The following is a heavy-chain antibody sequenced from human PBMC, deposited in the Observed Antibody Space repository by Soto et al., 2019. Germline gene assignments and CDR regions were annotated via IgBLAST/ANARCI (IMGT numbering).Heavy chain of an antibody. CDR1: GFMFSAYA. Sequence: GGSLRLSCTASGFMFSAYAMLWVRQAPGKGLEWVAAMSYDGTNTYYADSVKGRFTISRDNSKNTLFLQMSSQTADDSAVYYCARDPSPYTSGWYGIDFWGLGTLVTVSS. CDR2: MSYDGTNT. J-gene: IGHJ4*01. V-gene: IGHV3-30-3*01. D-gene: IGHD6-19*01. CDR3: ARDPSPYTSGWYGIDF.